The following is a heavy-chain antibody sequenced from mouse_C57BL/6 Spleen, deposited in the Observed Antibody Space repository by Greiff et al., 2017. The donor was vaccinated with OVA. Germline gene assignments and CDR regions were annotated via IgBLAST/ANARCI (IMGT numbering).Heavy chain of an antibody. CDR2: ISSGGSYT. Sequence: EVKLEESGGDLVKPGGSLKLSCAASGFTFSSYGMSWVRQTPDKRLEWVATISSGGSYTYYPDRVKGRFTISRDNAKNTLYLQMSSLKSEDTAMYYCARQGDGYYFDYWGQGTTLTVSS. V-gene: IGHV5-6*02. D-gene: IGHD2-3*01. CDR3: ARQGDGYYFDY. J-gene: IGHJ2*01. CDR1: GFTFSSYG.